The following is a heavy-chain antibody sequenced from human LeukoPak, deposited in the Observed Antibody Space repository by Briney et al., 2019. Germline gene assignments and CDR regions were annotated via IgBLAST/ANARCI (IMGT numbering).Heavy chain of an antibody. D-gene: IGHD4-17*01. CDR3: ARDLVIDYGDYYAFDI. CDR1: GGTFSSYA. J-gene: IGHJ3*02. Sequence: GASVKVSCKASGGTFSSYAISWVRQAPGQGLEWMGRIIPILGIANYAQKFQGRVTITADKSTNTAYMELSSLRSEDTAVYYCARDLVIDYGDYYAFDIWGQGTMVTVSS. V-gene: IGHV1-69*04. CDR2: IIPILGIA.